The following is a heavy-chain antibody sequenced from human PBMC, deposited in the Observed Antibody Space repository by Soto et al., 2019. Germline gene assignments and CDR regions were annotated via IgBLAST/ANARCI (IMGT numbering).Heavy chain of an antibody. V-gene: IGHV1-46*02. D-gene: IGHD2-15*01. CDR1: GYTLNNYY. CDR2: INVRGGNT. J-gene: IGHJ4*02. Sequence: QAQVVQSGAEVKEPGASVKVSCKTSGYTLNNYYIHWARQAPGQGLQWMGMINVRGGNTFYAQEFPVRVAMTSDTSASTVYMELNGLTSDDTAVYYCATSLGREFATGDYWGQGSLVTVSS. CDR3: ATSLGREFATGDY.